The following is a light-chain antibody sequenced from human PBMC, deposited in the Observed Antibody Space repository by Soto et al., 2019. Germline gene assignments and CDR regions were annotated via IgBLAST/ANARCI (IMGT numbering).Light chain of an antibody. Sequence: DIQMTQSPSSLSASAGDRVTITCRASQGVRSSLDWYQQKPGMAPKRLIYEISSLQSGVPSRFSGRGSGTEFTLTISSLQPEDFATYYCLQHSNYPFTFGPGTKVDIK. J-gene: IGKJ3*01. CDR3: LQHSNYPFT. CDR2: EIS. V-gene: IGKV1-17*01. CDR1: QGVRSS.